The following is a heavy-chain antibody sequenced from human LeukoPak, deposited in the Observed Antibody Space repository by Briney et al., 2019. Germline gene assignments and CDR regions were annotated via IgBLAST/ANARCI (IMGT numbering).Heavy chain of an antibody. CDR3: AKERWLQSLFDY. CDR2: ISGSGGST. J-gene: IGHJ4*02. D-gene: IGHD5-24*01. Sequence: GGSLRLSCAASGFTFSSDGMSWVRQAPGKGLEWVSGISGSGGSTNYADSVKGRFTISRDNSKNTLYLQMNSLRAEDTAVYYCAKERWLQSLFDYWGQGTLVTVSS. CDR1: GFTFSSDG. V-gene: IGHV3-23*01.